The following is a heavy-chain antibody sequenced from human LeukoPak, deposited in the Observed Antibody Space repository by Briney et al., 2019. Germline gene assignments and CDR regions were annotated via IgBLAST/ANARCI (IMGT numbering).Heavy chain of an antibody. J-gene: IGHJ4*02. CDR3: ARDRESTGGYFDY. V-gene: IGHV4-59*12. CDR1: GGSISSYY. D-gene: IGHD3-10*01. CDR2: IYYSGST. Sequence: PSETLSLTCTVSGGSISSYYWSWIRQPPGKGLEWIGYIYYSGSTNYNPSLKSRVTISVDTSKNQFSLKLSSVTAADTAVYYCARDRESTGGYFDYWGQGTLVTVSS.